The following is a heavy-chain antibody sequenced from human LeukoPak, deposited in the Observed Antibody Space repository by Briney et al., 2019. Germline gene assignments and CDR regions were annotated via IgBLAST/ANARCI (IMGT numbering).Heavy chain of an antibody. Sequence: PSETLSLTCTVSGGSISSSSYYWGLIRQPPGKGLEWIGSIYYSGSTYYNPSLKSRVTISVDTSKNQFSLKLSSVTAADTAVYYCARRSVEWLLVDYWGQGTLVTVSS. J-gene: IGHJ4*02. CDR1: GGSISSSSYY. D-gene: IGHD3-3*01. CDR2: IYYSGST. CDR3: ARRSVEWLLVDY. V-gene: IGHV4-39*01.